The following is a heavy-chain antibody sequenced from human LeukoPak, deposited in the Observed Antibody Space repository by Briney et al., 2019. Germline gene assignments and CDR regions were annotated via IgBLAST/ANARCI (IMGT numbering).Heavy chain of an antibody. CDR2: INSDGSYT. J-gene: IGHJ3*02. Sequence: PGGSLRLSCAASGFTFSIYWMHWVRQAPGKGLVWVSHINSDGSYTNYADSVKGRFTISRDSAKNMLYLQMNSLRAEDTAVYYCARGYDSSPDAFDIWGQGTMVTVSS. D-gene: IGHD3-22*01. V-gene: IGHV3-74*01. CDR3: ARGYDSSPDAFDI. CDR1: GFTFSIYW.